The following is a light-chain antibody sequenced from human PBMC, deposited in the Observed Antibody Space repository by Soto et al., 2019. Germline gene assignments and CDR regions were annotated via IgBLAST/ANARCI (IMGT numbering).Light chain of an antibody. V-gene: IGLV3-25*02. CDR3: QSADSSGTYEV. CDR2: KDS. CDR1: ALPKQY. J-gene: IGLJ1*01. Sequence: SYELTQPPSVSVSPGQTARITCSGDALPKQYAYWYQQKPGQAPVLVIYKDSERPSGIPERFSGSSSGTTATLTISGVQAEDEADYYCQSADSSGTYEVFGTGTKVTAL.